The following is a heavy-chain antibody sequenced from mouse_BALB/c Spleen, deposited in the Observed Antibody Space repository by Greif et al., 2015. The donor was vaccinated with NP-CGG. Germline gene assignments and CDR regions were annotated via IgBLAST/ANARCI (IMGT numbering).Heavy chain of an antibody. D-gene: IGHD1-1*01. CDR1: GYSITSGYS. CDR3: AIFTTGGVFDY. V-gene: IGHV3-1*02. CDR2: IHYSGST. J-gene: IGHJ2*01. Sequence: EVKLMESGPDLMKPSQSLSLTCTVTGYSITSGYSWHWIRQFPGNKLEWMGYIHYSGSTNYNPSLKSRISITRDTSKNQFFLQLNSVTTEDTATYYCAIFTTGGVFDYWGQGTTLTVSS.